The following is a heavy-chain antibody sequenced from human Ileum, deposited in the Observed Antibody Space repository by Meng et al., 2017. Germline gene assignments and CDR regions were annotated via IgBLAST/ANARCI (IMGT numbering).Heavy chain of an antibody. J-gene: IGHJ5*02. CDR2: VIPILNAS. CDR1: GGAFSSSA. D-gene: IGHD2-15*01. Sequence: QFQLVQSESEVKYPGSSLTVHCKASGGAFSSSAIGWLRQAPGRGLEWMGGVIPILNASTYAQNFKGRVTLSADMATTTVYMELSSLSSDDTAVYFCARDCSGGGCFDPWGQGTLVTVSS. CDR3: ARDCSGGGCFDP. V-gene: IGHV1-69*10.